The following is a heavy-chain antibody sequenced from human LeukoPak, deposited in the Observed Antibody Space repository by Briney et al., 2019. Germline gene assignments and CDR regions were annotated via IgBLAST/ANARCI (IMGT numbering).Heavy chain of an antibody. V-gene: IGHV4-38-2*02. CDR1: GYSISSGYY. CDR2: IYHGGST. CDR3: AREKIGTGTVLGKDYYYMDV. Sequence: SETLSLTCTVSGYSISSGYYWGWIRQPPGKGLEWIGSIYHGGSTYYNPSLKSRVTISVDTSKNQFSLKLSSVTAADTAMYYCAREKIGTGTVLGKDYYYMDVWGKGTTVTVSS. J-gene: IGHJ6*03. D-gene: IGHD3-16*01.